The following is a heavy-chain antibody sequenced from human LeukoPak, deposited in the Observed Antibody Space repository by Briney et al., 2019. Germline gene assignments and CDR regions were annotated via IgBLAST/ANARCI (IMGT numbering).Heavy chain of an antibody. CDR3: AREIVAGLGVSFDI. J-gene: IGHJ3*02. Sequence: SETLSLTCAVSGDSVNSGAYYWSWLRQPAGKEPEWIGRIYPLETTNYNPSLKSRVAISVDTSKNQFSLKLSSVTAADTAVYYCAREIVAGLGVSFDIWGQGTMVTVSS. D-gene: IGHD6-19*01. CDR2: IYPLETT. CDR1: GDSVNSGAYY. V-gene: IGHV4-61*02.